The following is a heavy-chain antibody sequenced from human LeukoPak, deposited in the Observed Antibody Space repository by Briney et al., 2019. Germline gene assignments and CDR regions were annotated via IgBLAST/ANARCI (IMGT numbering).Heavy chain of an antibody. Sequence: GGSLSLSGAAYGFTFSSYSMNWVRQAQGKGLEWVSSISSSSSYIYYANSVKGRFTISRDNAKNSLYLQMNSLRAEDTAVYYCARDIPLDYYGSGSPFDYWGQGTLVTVSS. V-gene: IGHV3-21*01. CDR3: ARDIPLDYYGSGSPFDY. J-gene: IGHJ4*02. CDR1: GFTFSSYS. CDR2: ISSSSSYI. D-gene: IGHD3-10*01.